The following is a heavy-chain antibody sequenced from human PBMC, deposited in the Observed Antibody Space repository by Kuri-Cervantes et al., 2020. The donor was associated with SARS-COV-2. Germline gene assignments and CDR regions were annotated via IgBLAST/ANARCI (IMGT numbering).Heavy chain of an antibody. CDR1: GGSISSYY. Sequence: SETLSLTCTVSGGSISSYYWSWIRQPPGKGLEWIGYIYYSGSTNYNPSLKSRVTISVDTSKNQFSLKLSSVTAADTAVYYCARGASIAARYYSDYWGQGTLVTVSS. V-gene: IGHV4-59*12. CDR2: IYYSGST. D-gene: IGHD6-6*01. CDR3: ARGASIAARYYSDY. J-gene: IGHJ4*02.